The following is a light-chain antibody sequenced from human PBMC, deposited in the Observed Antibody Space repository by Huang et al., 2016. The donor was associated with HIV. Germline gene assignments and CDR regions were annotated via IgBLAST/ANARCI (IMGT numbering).Light chain of an antibody. V-gene: IGKV3-11*01. CDR3: QERIHWPRLT. J-gene: IGKJ4*01. CDR1: QIVTDS. Sequence: EIVLTQSPATLSLSPGARATLSCTASQIVTDSLAWFRQKPGQAPSLLIYRAANRATGTPARFSGSGSGTDFTITISSLEPEDVAIYYCQERIHWPRLTFGGGTKVEIK. CDR2: RAA.